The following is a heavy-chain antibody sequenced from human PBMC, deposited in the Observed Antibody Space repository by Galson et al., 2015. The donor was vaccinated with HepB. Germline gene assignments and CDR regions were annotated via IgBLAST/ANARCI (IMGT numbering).Heavy chain of an antibody. CDR1: GFTFSSYG. Sequence: SLRLSCAASGFTFSSYGMHWVRQAPGKGLEWVAVIWYDGSNKYYADSVKGRFTISRDNSKNTLYLQMNSLRAEDTAVYYCARGLKRVRYCSGGSCYSGGGRETYYYYYGMDVWGQGTTVTVSS. D-gene: IGHD2-15*01. CDR3: ARGLKRVRYCSGGSCYSGGGRETYYYYYGMDV. J-gene: IGHJ6*02. V-gene: IGHV3-33*08. CDR2: IWYDGSNK.